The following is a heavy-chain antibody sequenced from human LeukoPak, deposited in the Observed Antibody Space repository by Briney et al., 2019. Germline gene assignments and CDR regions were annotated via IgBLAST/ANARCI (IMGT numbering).Heavy chain of an antibody. J-gene: IGHJ6*03. Sequence: ASVKVSCKASGYTFTGYYMHWVRQAPGQGLEWMGWINPNSGGTNYAQKFQGRVTMTRDTSISTAYMELSRLRSDDTAVYYCARDSRVQQLVPGGYMDVWGKGTTVTVSS. CDR3: ARDSRVQQLVPGGYMDV. CDR2: INPNSGGT. V-gene: IGHV1-2*02. CDR1: GYTFTGYY. D-gene: IGHD6-6*01.